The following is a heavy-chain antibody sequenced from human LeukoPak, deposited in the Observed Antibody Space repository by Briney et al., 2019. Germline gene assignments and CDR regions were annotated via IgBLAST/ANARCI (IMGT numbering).Heavy chain of an antibody. V-gene: IGHV3-74*01. CDR2: INSDGRNT. CDR1: GFTFSSYW. D-gene: IGHD6-6*01. J-gene: IGHJ3*02. CDR3: ARPRSYEAFDI. Sequence: GGSLRLSCAASGFTFSSYWMHWVRQAPGKGLVWVSRINSDGRNTNYADSVKGRFTISRDNAKNTLFLQMNSLRAEDTAVYYYARPRSYEAFDIWGQGTMVTVSS.